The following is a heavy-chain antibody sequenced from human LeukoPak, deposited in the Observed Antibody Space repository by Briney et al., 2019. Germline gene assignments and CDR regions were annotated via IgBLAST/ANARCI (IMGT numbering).Heavy chain of an antibody. V-gene: IGHV4-34*01. CDR3: ARGGARKLGY. J-gene: IGHJ4*02. CDR1: GGSFSGYY. CDR2: INHSGST. Sequence: PSETLSLTCAVYGGSFSGYYLSWIRQPPGKGLEWIGEINHSGSTNYNPSLKSRVTISVDTSKNQFSLKLSSVTAADTAVYSCARGGARKLGYWGQGTLVTVSS.